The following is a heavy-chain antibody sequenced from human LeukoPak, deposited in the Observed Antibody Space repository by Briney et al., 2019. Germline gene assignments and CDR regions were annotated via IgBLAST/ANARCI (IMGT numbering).Heavy chain of an antibody. J-gene: IGHJ4*02. Sequence: PGRSLRVSCAASGFTFSSYGMHWVRQAPGKGLEWVAVISYDGNDKYYADSVKGRFTISRDNSKNTLYLQMNSLRSEDTAVYSCAKGCVSVAYLNYFDSWGQGTLVTVSS. D-gene: IGHD6-19*01. CDR2: ISYDGNDK. CDR3: AKGCVSVAYLNYFDS. CDR1: GFTFSSYG. V-gene: IGHV3-30*18.